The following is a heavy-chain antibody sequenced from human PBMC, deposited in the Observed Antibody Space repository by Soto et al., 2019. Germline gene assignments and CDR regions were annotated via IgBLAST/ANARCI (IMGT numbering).Heavy chain of an antibody. Sequence: GGSLRLSCAASGFTFSSYAMSWVRQAPGKGLEWVSAISGSGGSTYYADSVKGRFTISRDNSKNTLYLQMNSLRAEDTAVYYCAKTARPLSSSPAAGAFDIWGQGTMVTVSS. CDR1: GFTFSSYA. D-gene: IGHD6-6*01. CDR3: AKTARPLSSSPAAGAFDI. CDR2: ISGSGGST. J-gene: IGHJ3*02. V-gene: IGHV3-23*01.